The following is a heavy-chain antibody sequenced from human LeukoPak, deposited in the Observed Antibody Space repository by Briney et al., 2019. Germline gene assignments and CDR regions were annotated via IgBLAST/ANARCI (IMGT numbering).Heavy chain of an antibody. D-gene: IGHD2-21*02. V-gene: IGHV1-69*06. Sequence: GASVKVSCKASGGTFSSYAISWVRPAPGQGLEWMGGIIPTFGTANYAQKFQGRVTITADKTTSTAYMELSSLRSEDAAVYYCARSSVVTAMVHLDYWGQGTLVTVSS. CDR1: GGTFSSYA. CDR2: IIPTFGTA. CDR3: ARSSVVTAMVHLDY. J-gene: IGHJ4*02.